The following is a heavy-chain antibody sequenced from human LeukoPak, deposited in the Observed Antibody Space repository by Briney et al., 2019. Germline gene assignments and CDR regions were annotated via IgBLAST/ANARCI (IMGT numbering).Heavy chain of an antibody. D-gene: IGHD3-10*01. V-gene: IGHV3-9*01. CDR1: GFTFDAYA. J-gene: IGHJ4*02. Sequence: GGSLRLSCAASGFTFDAYAMHWVRQAPGKGLEWVSGISWNSGSIGYADSVKGRFTISRDNAKNSLYLQMNSLRAEDTALYYCAKDGGSGVGEFLYFDYWGQGTLVTVSS. CDR2: ISWNSGSI. CDR3: AKDGGSGVGEFLYFDY.